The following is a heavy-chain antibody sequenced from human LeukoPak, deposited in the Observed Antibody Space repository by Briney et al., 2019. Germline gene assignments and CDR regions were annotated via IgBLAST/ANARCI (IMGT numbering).Heavy chain of an antibody. V-gene: IGHV4-38-2*02. J-gene: IGHJ4*02. CDR3: ARDGYSGSDAL. CDR1: GYSISSGYY. Sequence: SETLSLTCTVSGYSISSGYYWGWIRQPPGKGLEWIGSIYHSGSTYYNPSLKSRITISVDTSQNQFSLKLSSVTAADTAVYYCARDGYSGSDALWGQGTLVTVSS. D-gene: IGHD5-12*01. CDR2: IYHSGST.